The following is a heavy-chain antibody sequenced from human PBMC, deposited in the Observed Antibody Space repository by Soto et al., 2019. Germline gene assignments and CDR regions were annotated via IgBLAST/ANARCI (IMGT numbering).Heavy chain of an antibody. V-gene: IGHV3-21*01. J-gene: IGHJ4*02. D-gene: IGHD4-4*01. CDR1: GFSFSSYS. Sequence: GGSLRLSCVASGFSFSSYSMNWVRQAPEKGLERVSSISSSSNYIYYADSVKGRFTISRDNAKNSLYLQMNSLRAEDTAVYYCARDRVEMATVFDYWGQGTLVTVSS. CDR2: ISSSSNYI. CDR3: ARDRVEMATVFDY.